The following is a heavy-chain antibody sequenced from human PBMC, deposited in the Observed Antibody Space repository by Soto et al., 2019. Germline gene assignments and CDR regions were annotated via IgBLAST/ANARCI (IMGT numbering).Heavy chain of an antibody. J-gene: IGHJ4*02. Sequence: GGSLRLSCAASGFTFSSYAMSWVRRAPGKGLEWVSAISGSGGSTYYADSVKGRFTISRDNAKNSLYLQMNSLRDVDTAVYYCARDPAKNTAMAAGFDRWGQGTLVTVSS. V-gene: IGHV3-23*01. CDR3: ARDPAKNTAMAAGFDR. D-gene: IGHD5-18*01. CDR1: GFTFSSYA. CDR2: ISGSGGST.